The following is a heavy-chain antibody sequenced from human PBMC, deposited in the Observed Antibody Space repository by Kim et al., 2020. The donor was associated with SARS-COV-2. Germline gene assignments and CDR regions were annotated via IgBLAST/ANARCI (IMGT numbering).Heavy chain of an antibody. J-gene: IGHJ4*02. V-gene: IGHV6-1*01. CDR2: TYYRFKWFN. CDR1: GDSVSSNSAA. D-gene: IGHD6-19*01. CDR3: ARDGSGWRDFDY. Sequence: SQTLSLTCAIPGDSVSSNSAAWNWIRQSPSRGLEWLGRTYYRFKWFNDYAVSVKSRITIKPETSKNQFSLQLNSVTPEVTAVYYCARDGSGWRDFDYWGQGTLVTVSS.